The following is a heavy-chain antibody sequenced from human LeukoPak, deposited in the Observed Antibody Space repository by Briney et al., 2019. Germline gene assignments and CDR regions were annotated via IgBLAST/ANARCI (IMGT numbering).Heavy chain of an antibody. CDR3: ARHTWAGGVVIPNWFDP. V-gene: IGHV5-10-1*01. D-gene: IGHD3-3*01. CDR2: IDPSDSYT. J-gene: IGHJ5*02. Sequence: GESLKISCKGSGYSFTSYWISWVRQMPGKGLEWMGRIDPSDSYTNYSPSFQGHVTISADKSISTACLQWSSLKASDTAMYYCARHTWAGGVVIPNWFDPWGQGTLVTVSS. CDR1: GYSFTSYW.